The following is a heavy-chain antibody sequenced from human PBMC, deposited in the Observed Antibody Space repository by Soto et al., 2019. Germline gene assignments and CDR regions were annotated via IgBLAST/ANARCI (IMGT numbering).Heavy chain of an antibody. V-gene: IGHV3-64*01. CDR1: GFTVSSNY. J-gene: IGHJ4*02. CDR3: ARRGYSGYEIDY. Sequence: PGGSLRLSCAASGFTVSSNYMSWVRQAPGKGLEYVSDISSNGGSTYYANSVKGRFTTSRDNSKNTLYLQMGSLRAEDMAVYYCARRGYSGYEIDYWGQGTLVTVSS. D-gene: IGHD5-12*01. CDR2: ISSNGGST.